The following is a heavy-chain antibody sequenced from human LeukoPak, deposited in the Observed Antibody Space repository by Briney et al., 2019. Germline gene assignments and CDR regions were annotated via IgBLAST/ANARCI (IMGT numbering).Heavy chain of an antibody. J-gene: IGHJ6*03. V-gene: IGHV4-31*03. CDR3: ASTYDFRHYYYYNMDV. D-gene: IGHD3-3*01. CDR2: IYYSGST. Sequence: SETLSLTCTVSSGSITSNNYFWRWIRQHPGKGLEWIGYIYYSGSTYYNPSLKSRVTISVDTSKNQFSLKLSSVTAADTAVYCSASTYDFRHYYYYNMDVWGKGTTVTVSS. CDR1: SGSITSNNYF.